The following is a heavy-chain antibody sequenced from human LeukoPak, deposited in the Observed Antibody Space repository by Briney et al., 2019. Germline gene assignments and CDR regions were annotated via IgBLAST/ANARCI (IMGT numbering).Heavy chain of an antibody. V-gene: IGHV1-69*05. CDR2: IIPIFGTA. J-gene: IGHJ4*02. Sequence: SVKVSCKASGGTFSSYAISWVRQAPGQGLEWMGGIIPIFGTANYAQKFQGRVTITTDESTSTAYMELSSLRSEDTAVYYCARGATVVTPEYYFDYWGQGTLVTVPS. CDR1: GGTFSSYA. CDR3: ARGATVVTPEYYFDY. D-gene: IGHD4-23*01.